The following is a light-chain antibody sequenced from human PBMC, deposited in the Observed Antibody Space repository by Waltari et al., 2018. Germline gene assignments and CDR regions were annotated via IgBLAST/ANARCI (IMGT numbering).Light chain of an antibody. CDR1: SGSIPSNY. V-gene: IGLV6-57*03. J-gene: IGLJ2*01. CDR3: QSYDSSNVV. Sequence: NFMLTQPHPVSASPGKTVTISCTRSSGSIPSNYLQWYQQRPGSAPTTVIYEDNQRPSGVPDRFSGSIDSSSNSASLTISGLKTEDEADYYCQSYDSSNVVFGGGTKLTVL. CDR2: EDN.